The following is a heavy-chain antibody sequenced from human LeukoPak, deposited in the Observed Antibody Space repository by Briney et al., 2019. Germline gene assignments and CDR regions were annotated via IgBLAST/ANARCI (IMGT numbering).Heavy chain of an antibody. J-gene: IGHJ4*02. CDR2: MNPNSGNT. CDR3: ARRFPPGYSGNDFVDY. Sequence: ASVKVSCKTSGYTFTSYDINWVRQATGQGLEWMGWMNPNSGNTGYARKFQGRVTITRDTSISTAYMELSSLRSEDTAVYYCARRFPPGYSGNDFVDYWGQGTLVTVSS. V-gene: IGHV1-8*03. D-gene: IGHD5-12*01. CDR1: GYTFTSYD.